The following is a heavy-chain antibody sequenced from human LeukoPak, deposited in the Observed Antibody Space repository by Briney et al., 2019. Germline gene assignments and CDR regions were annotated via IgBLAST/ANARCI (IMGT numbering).Heavy chain of an antibody. CDR1: GGSISSSNW. Sequence: SETLSLTCAVSGGSISSSNWWSWVRQPPGKGLEWIGEIYHSGSTNYNPSLKSRVTISVEKSKNQFSLKLSSVTAADTAVYYCASGGTRKYDWFDPWGQGTLVTVSS. J-gene: IGHJ5*02. V-gene: IGHV4-4*02. CDR3: ASGGTRKYDWFDP. D-gene: IGHD3-16*01. CDR2: IYHSGST.